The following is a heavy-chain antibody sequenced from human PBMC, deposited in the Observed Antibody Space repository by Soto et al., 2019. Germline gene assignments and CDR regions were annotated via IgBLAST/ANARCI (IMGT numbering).Heavy chain of an antibody. V-gene: IGHV4-34*01. J-gene: IGHJ6*02. D-gene: IGHD3-3*01. CDR3: ARVLPLFTIFGVVIPYYGMDV. CDR2: INHSGST. Sequence: PSETLSLTCAVYGGSFSGYYWSWIRQPPGKGLEWIGEINHSGSTNYNPSLKSRVTISVDTSKNQFSLKLSSVTAADTAVYYCARVLPLFTIFGVVIPYYGMDVWGQAPTVTVSS. CDR1: GGSFSGYY.